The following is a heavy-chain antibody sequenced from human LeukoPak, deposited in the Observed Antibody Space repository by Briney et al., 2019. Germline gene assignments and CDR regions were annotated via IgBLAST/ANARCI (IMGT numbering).Heavy chain of an antibody. Sequence: SETLSLTCTVSGASISSYYWSWIRQPPGKGLEWIGFISYSGSTNYNPSLRSRVAISGDTSKNQFSLKLSSVTAADTALYYCARHPATYFDYWGQGTLVTVSS. V-gene: IGHV4-59*08. J-gene: IGHJ4*02. CDR2: ISYSGST. CDR3: ARHPATYFDY. CDR1: GASISSYY. D-gene: IGHD6-25*01.